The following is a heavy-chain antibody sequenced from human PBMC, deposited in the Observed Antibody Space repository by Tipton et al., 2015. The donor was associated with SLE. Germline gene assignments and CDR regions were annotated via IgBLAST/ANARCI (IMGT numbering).Heavy chain of an antibody. CDR1: GGSISSYY. CDR2: IYYSGST. D-gene: IGHD6-25*01. CDR3: ARRSAAGNWFDP. J-gene: IGHJ5*02. V-gene: IGHV4-59*08. Sequence: TLSLTCTVSGGSISSYYWSWIRQPPGKGLEWIGYIYYSGSTNYNPSLKSRVTISIDTSKNQFSLKLSSVTAADTAVYYCARRSAAGNWFDPWGQGTLVTVSS.